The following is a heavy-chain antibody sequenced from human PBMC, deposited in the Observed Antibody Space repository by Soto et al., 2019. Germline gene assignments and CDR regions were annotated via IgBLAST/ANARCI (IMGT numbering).Heavy chain of an antibody. CDR1: GYSFSDYF. CDR3: ARIKWGLNYYNGMDV. CDR2: INPKTAAT. D-gene: IGHD1-26*01. Sequence: ASVKVSCKPSGYSFSDYFIQWVRQAPGQGLEWVAWINPKTAATNYAKKFQGRVSLTWDTSSTTAYMELTRLRPDDTAVYYCARIKWGLNYYNGMDVWGQGTTVTVSS. V-gene: IGHV1-2*02. J-gene: IGHJ6*02.